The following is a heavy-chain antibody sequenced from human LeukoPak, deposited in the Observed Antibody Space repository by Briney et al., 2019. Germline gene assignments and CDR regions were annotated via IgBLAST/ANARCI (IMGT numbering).Heavy chain of an antibody. CDR1: GYTFIGYY. Sequence: ASVKVSCKASGYTFIGYYMHWVRQAPGQGLEWMGRINPNSGGTNYAQKFQGRVTMTRDTSISTAYMGLSRLRSDDTAVYYCAREMQLPRIAAAPALNYWGQGTLVTVSS. CDR3: AREMQLPRIAAAPALNY. J-gene: IGHJ4*02. D-gene: IGHD6-13*01. CDR2: INPNSGGT. V-gene: IGHV1-2*06.